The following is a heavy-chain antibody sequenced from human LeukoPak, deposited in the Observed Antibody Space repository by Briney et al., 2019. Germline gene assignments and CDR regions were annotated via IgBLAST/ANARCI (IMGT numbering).Heavy chain of an antibody. D-gene: IGHD2-15*01. V-gene: IGHV1-46*01. CDR2: NNPSGGST. J-gene: IGHJ6*03. CDR3: AGSCSGGSCYSSYYYYYMDV. CDR1: GYTFTSYY. Sequence: APVKVSCKASGYTFTSYYMHWVRQAPGQGLEWMGINNPSGGSTSYAQKFQGRVTMTRDTSTSTVYMELSSLRPEDTAVYYCAGSCSGGSCYSSYYYYYMDVWGKGSTVTVSS.